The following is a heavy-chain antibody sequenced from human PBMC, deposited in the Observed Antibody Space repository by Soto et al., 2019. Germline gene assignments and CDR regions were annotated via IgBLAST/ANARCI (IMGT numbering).Heavy chain of an antibody. Sequence: QVQLVESGGGVVQHGRSVRLSCAASGFTFSSYGMQWVRQAPGKGLEWVAAIGYDGSNEYYADSVKGRFTIPRDNAKNTWYLQMNSLRVEYTAVYCCAKDKGSDFWSAYERDDTFDFWGQGTMVTVYS. CDR3: AKDKGSDFWSAYERDDTFDF. D-gene: IGHD3-3*01. CDR1: GFTFSSYG. V-gene: IGHV3-33*06. CDR2: IGYDGSNE. J-gene: IGHJ3*01.